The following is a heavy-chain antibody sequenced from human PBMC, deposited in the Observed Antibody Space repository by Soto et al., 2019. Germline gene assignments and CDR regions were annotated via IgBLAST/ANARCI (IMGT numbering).Heavy chain of an antibody. Sequence: SGPRSLSSPVLGGSFIVDSWTWSGSSPPQRLEWIGQINHSGSTNSNPSLKSRVTISLVTSKNQFSLELTSVTAADTAVYYCARGLFSENYYSGGWYYFDSWGQGTLVTVS. V-gene: IGHV4-34*01. J-gene: IGHJ4*02. CDR2: INHSGST. D-gene: IGHD1-26*01. CDR1: GGSFIVDS. CDR3: ARGLFSENYYSGGWYYFDS.